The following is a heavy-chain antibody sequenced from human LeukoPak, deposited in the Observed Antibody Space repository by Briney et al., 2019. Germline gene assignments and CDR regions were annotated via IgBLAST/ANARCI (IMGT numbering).Heavy chain of an antibody. V-gene: IGHV3-30-3*01. Sequence: HPGGSLRLSCAASGFTFSSYAMHWLRQAPGKGLEWVAVISYDGSNKYYADSVKGRFTISRDNSKNTLYLQMNSLRAEDTAVYYCARGYQLLRFLEWSLHPQDYWGQGTLVTVSS. CDR1: GFTFSSYA. D-gene: IGHD3-3*01. J-gene: IGHJ4*02. CDR3: ARGYQLLRFLEWSLHPQDY. CDR2: ISYDGSNK.